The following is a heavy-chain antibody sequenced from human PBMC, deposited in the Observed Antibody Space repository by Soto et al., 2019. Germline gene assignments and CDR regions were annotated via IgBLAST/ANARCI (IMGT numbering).Heavy chain of an antibody. J-gene: IGHJ4*02. CDR3: ARLPLTDY. CDR2: IYHSGST. D-gene: IGHD3-16*01. CDR1: GGSISSYY. Sequence: PSETLSLTCTVSGGSISSYYWSWIRQPPGKGLEWIGDIYHSGSTNYNPSLKSRVTISVDTSKNQFSLKLSSVTAADTAVYYCARLPLTDYWGQGTLVTVSS. V-gene: IGHV4-59*08.